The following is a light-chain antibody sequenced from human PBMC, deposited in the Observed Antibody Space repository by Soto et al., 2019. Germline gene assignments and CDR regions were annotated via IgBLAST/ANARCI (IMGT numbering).Light chain of an antibody. CDR2: AAS. Sequence: EIVLTQSPGPLSLSPGERATLSCRASQTVASNNLAWYQQKPGQAPRVLIYAASTRATGIPERFSGSGSGTDFTLTISRLEPEDFVVYYCQQYGRSPFTFGPGTKVDIK. CDR3: QQYGRSPFT. CDR1: QTVASNN. V-gene: IGKV3-20*01. J-gene: IGKJ3*01.